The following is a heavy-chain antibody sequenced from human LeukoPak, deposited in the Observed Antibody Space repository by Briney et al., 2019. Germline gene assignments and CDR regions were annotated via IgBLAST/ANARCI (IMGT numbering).Heavy chain of an antibody. D-gene: IGHD2-15*01. CDR1: GFTFSDYY. Sequence: GRSLRLSCASSGFTFSDYYMSWIRQAPGKGLEWVSYISSSGSTIYYADSLKDRFTISRDNAKNSLYLQMNSLRAEDTAVYYCARGSDSEFDYWGQGTRVTVSS. CDR3: ARGSDSEFDY. CDR2: ISSSGSTI. V-gene: IGHV3-11*01. J-gene: IGHJ4*02.